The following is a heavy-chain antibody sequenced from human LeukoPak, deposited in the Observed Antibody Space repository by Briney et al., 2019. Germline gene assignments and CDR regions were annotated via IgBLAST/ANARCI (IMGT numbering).Heavy chain of an antibody. Sequence: SETLSLTCTVSGGSISSSSYYWGWIRQPPGKGLEWIGGIYYSGSTYYNPSLKSRVTISVDTSKNQFSLKLSSVTAADTAVYYCARHIPFLDCSSTSCRTSYYFDYWGQGTLVTVSS. CDR3: ARHIPFLDCSSTSCRTSYYFDY. D-gene: IGHD2-2*01. J-gene: IGHJ4*02. CDR2: IYYSGST. CDR1: GGSISSSSYY. V-gene: IGHV4-39*01.